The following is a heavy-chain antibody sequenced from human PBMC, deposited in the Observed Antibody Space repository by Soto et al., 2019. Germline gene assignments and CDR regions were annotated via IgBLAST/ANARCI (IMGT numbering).Heavy chain of an antibody. CDR1: GGSISSGGYY. D-gene: IGHD3-22*01. J-gene: IGHJ5*02. Sequence: QVQLQESGPGLVKPSQTLSLTCTVSGGSISSGGYYWSWIRQHLGKGLEWIGYIYYSGSTYYNPSLKSRVTISVDTSKNQFSLKLSSVTAADTAVYYWAREVVITSAYNWFDPWGQGTLVTVSS. V-gene: IGHV4-31*03. CDR2: IYYSGST. CDR3: AREVVITSAYNWFDP.